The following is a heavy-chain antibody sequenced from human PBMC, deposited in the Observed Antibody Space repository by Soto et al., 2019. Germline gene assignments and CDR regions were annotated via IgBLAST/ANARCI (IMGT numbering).Heavy chain of an antibody. D-gene: IGHD2-8*01. CDR1: GDSVSTNSST. CDR2: TYYRSKWYN. J-gene: IGHJ5*01. V-gene: IGHV6-1*01. CDR3: ARLIGNSWLDS. Sequence: QVQLQQSGPVLVKPSQTLSLTCDISGDSVSTNSSTLDWIRQSPSRGLEWLGRTYYRSKWYNDYAVYVKGRITINPDTTNTQLSMQLTSFTPGDTAVYYCARLIGNSWLDSWGHGTLVTVSS.